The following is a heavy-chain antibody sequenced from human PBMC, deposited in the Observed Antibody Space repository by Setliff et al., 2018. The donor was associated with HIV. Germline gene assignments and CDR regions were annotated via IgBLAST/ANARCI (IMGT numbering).Heavy chain of an antibody. CDR3: VRHGPQTPLFFHI. CDR2: IFYSGHT. Sequence: PSETLSLTCTVSGGSISRSSYYWAWIRQPPGKGLEWIGNIFYSGHTFYNPSLRSRVTISVDTSKNQFSLKLSSVTAADTAVYYCVRHGPQTPLFFHIWGHGTMVTVSS. CDR1: GGSISRSSYY. V-gene: IGHV4-39*07. J-gene: IGHJ3*02.